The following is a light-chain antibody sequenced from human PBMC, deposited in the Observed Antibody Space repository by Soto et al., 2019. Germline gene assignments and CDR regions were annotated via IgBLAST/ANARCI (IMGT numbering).Light chain of an antibody. CDR2: DDR. V-gene: IGLV3-21*02. CDR1: NIGSKT. J-gene: IGLJ2*01. Sequence: SYELTQPPSVSVAPGQTAMMTCGGNNIGSKTVHWYQQKPGQAPVLVVYDDRARPSGIPERFSGSNSGNTATLTISTVAVGDEADYYCQVWDSSSDHAEFGGGTKVTVL. CDR3: QVWDSSSDHAE.